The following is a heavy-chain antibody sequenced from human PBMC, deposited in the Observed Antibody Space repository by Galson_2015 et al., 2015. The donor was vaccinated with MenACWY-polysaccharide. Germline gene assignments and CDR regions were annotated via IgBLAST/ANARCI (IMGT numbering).Heavy chain of an antibody. CDR1: GFTFSRFD. J-gene: IGHJ6*02. D-gene: IGHD5-12*01. V-gene: IGHV3-23*01. Sequence: SLRPSCAVSGFTFSRFDMSWVRQAPGKWLEWVSGISGSGGSTYYADSVKGRITISRDNSKNTLYLQMNSLRAEDTAVYYCAKPLVDIVASGYAMDVWGQGTTVTVSS. CDR3: AKPLVDIVASGYAMDV. CDR2: ISGSGGST.